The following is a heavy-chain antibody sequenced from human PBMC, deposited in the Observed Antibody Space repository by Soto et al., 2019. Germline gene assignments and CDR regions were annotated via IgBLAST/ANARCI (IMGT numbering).Heavy chain of an antibody. J-gene: IGHJ4*02. Sequence: QVQLVESGGGVVQPGRSLRLSCAASGFTFSSYAMHWVRQAPGKGLEWVAVISYDGSNKYYADSVKGRFTISRDNSKNTLYLQMNSLRAEDTAVYYCARGPTSIPELYYFDYWGQGTLVTVSS. V-gene: IGHV3-30-3*01. CDR2: ISYDGSNK. D-gene: IGHD2-2*02. CDR1: GFTFSSYA. CDR3: ARGPTSIPELYYFDY.